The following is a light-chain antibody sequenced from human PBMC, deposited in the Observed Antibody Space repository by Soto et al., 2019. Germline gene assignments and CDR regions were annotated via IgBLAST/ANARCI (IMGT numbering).Light chain of an antibody. J-gene: IGKJ1*01. CDR3: QQYTNTNNTWM. CDR1: QSISRW. CDR2: DAS. Sequence: DIQFTQSPSILSASVGDRVTITCRASQSISRWLAWYQQKPGKATKLLVYDASTLQSGVASRFIGSGSGTEFTLIISGLQPDDSATYYCQQYTNTNNTWMFGQGTKVDIK. V-gene: IGKV1-5*01.